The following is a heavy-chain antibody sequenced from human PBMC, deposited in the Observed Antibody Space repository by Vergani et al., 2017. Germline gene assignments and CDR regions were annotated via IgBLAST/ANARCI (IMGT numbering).Heavy chain of an antibody. D-gene: IGHD2-2*02. CDR2: INPSGGHT. Sequence: QVQVVQSGAEVKKSGASVKVSCKTSAYTFSNYYMHWVRQAPGQGLEWMGIINPSGGHTNYAQKFQGRVTMTRDTSTSTVYMELSSLRSEDTAIYYCASGYCSSLSCYRSYFEYWGQGTLVTVSS. J-gene: IGHJ4*02. CDR1: AYTFSNYY. V-gene: IGHV1-46*01. CDR3: ASGYCSSLSCYRSYFEY.